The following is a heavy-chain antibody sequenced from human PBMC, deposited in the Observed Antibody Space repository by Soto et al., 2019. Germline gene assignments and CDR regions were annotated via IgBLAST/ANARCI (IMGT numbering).Heavy chain of an antibody. CDR1: GFSLNTRGVG. CDR3: AHGGHLYYDFTLNS. V-gene: IGHV2-5*01. Sequence: QITLKESGSTVVSPTQTLTLTCTISGFSLNTRGVGVGWIRQPPGKTLEWLALIYWNGDQRYRPSLKSRLTITKDVSKNQVVLTMTNLDPADTATYYCAHGGHLYYDFTLNSWGQGTLVTVSS. D-gene: IGHD3-3*01. CDR2: IYWNGDQ. J-gene: IGHJ5*02.